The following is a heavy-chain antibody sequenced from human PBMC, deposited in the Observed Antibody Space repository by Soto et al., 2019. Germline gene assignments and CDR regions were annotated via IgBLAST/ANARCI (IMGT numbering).Heavy chain of an antibody. J-gene: IGHJ3*02. V-gene: IGHV3-74*01. CDR1: GFTFSSYW. CDR3: ARYCSGGSCYLRRAFDI. Sequence: GGSLRLSCAASGFTFSSYWMHWVRQAPGKGLVWVSRINSDGSSTSYADSVKGRFTISRDNAKNTLYLQMNSLRAEDTAVYYCARYCSGGSCYLRRAFDIWGQGTMVT. CDR2: INSDGSST. D-gene: IGHD2-15*01.